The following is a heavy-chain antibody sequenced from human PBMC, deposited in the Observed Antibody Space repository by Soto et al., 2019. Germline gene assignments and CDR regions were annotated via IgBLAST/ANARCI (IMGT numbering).Heavy chain of an antibody. D-gene: IGHD3-16*01. CDR2: MNPGSGDT. V-gene: IGHV1-8*01. CDR3: ARMETFGSLNWFDP. Sequence: ASVKVSFKASGHRFTNNDVSWLRQATGQGLEWMGWMNPGSGDTGYAQKFQGRVTMTRDISIATAYMELSSLRSDDTAIYYCARMETFGSLNWFDPWGQGTLVTVSS. J-gene: IGHJ5*02. CDR1: GHRFTNND.